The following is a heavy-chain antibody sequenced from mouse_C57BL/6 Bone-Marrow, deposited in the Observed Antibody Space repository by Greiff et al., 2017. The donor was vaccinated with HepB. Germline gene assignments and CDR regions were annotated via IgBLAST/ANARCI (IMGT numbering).Heavy chain of an antibody. V-gene: IGHV1-18*01. CDR3: ARDYYGSSPWYFDV. D-gene: IGHD1-1*01. CDR1: GYTFTDYN. Sequence: VQLQQSGPELVKPGASVKIPCKASGYTFTDYNMDWVKQSHGKSLEWIGDINPNNGGTIYNQKFKGKATLTVDKSSSTAYMELRSLTSEDTAVYYCARDYYGSSPWYFDVWGTGTTVTVSS. J-gene: IGHJ1*03. CDR2: INPNNGGT.